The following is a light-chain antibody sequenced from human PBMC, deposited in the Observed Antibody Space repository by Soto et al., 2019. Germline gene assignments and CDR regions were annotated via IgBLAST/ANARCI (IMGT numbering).Light chain of an antibody. V-gene: IGLV2-8*01. Sequence: QSALTQPPSASGSPGQSVTISSTGTNSDIGGYNYVSWYQQHPGKAPKLIIYGVTKRPSGVPGRFSGSKFGNTASLTVSGLQAEDEADYYCSSYAGSNTPYVFGTGTKLTVL. CDR3: SSYAGSNTPYV. J-gene: IGLJ1*01. CDR1: NSDIGGYNY. CDR2: GVT.